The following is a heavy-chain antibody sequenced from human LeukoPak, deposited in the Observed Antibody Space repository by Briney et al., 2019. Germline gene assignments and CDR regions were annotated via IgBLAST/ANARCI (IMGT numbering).Heavy chain of an antibody. J-gene: IGHJ4*02. CDR2: ISAYNGNT. CDR3: ARASYCSGGSCYCDY. CDR1: GYTFTSYG. Sequence: ASVKVSCKASGYTFTSYGISWVRQAPGQGLEWMGWISAYNGNTNYAQKLQGRVTMTTDTSTSTAYMELRSLRSDDTAVYYCARASYCSGGSCYCDYWGQGTLVTVSS. V-gene: IGHV1-18*01. D-gene: IGHD2-15*01.